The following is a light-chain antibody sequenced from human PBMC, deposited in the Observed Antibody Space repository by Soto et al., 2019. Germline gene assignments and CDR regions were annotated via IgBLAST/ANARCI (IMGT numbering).Light chain of an antibody. CDR1: QSVSSN. CDR2: GAS. V-gene: IGKV3-15*01. J-gene: IGKJ2*01. CDR3: QQYNNWRPYT. Sequence: EIVMTQSPATLSVSPGERATLSCRASQSVSSNLAWYQQKPGQAPRLLIYGASTRATGIPARFSGSGSGIEFTLTISSLQSEDFAVYYCQQYNNWRPYTFGQGTKLEIK.